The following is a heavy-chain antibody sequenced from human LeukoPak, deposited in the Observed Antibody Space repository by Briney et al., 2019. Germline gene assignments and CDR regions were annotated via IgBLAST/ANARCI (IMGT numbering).Heavy chain of an antibody. CDR2: IWYDGSNK. J-gene: IGHJ4*02. CDR1: GLTFSSYG. D-gene: IGHD2-21*02. CDR3: AKDRGHIVVVTAILGSDY. V-gene: IGHV3-30*02. Sequence: GGSLRLSCAASGLTFSSYGMHWVRQAPGKGLEWVAVIWYDGSNKNYVDSVKGRFTISRDNSKNTLYLQMNSLRAEDTAVYYCAKDRGHIVVVTAILGSDYWGQGTLVTVSS.